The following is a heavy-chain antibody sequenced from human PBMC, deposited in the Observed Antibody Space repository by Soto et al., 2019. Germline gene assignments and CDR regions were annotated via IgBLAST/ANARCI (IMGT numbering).Heavy chain of an antibody. J-gene: IGHJ4*02. CDR3: ASATVVTATFDF. V-gene: IGHV3-21*01. CDR1: GFAFRSYN. Sequence: EVQLVESGGGLVKPGGSLTLSCAASGFAFRSYNMNWVRQAPGKGLGWVASISSGSSNIYYADSVKGRFTISRDNAKNSLFLQMDSLRAEDSAVYYCASATVVTATFDFWGQGTLVTVSS. D-gene: IGHD2-21*02. CDR2: ISSGSSNI.